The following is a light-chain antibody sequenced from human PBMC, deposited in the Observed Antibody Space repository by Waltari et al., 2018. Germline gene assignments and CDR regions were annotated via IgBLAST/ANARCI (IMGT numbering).Light chain of an antibody. V-gene: IGLV2-8*01. CDR1: SSDVGGHGY. Sequence: QSALTQPPSASGSPGQSVTISCTGTSSDVGGHGYVSWYQQHPGKAPKLMIYEVTKRPSGVPDRFSGSKSGNTASLTVSGLQAEDEADYYCSSYAGSNDLLFGGGTKVTVL. CDR3: SSYAGSNDLL. CDR2: EVT. J-gene: IGLJ2*01.